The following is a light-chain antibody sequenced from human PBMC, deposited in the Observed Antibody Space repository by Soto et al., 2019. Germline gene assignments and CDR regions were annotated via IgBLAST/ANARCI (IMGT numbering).Light chain of an antibody. CDR1: SGHSSYA. V-gene: IGLV4-69*01. CDR3: QTWGTGYWV. J-gene: IGLJ3*02. Sequence: QSVLTQSPSASASLGASVKLTCTLSSGHSSYAIAWHQQMPEKGPRYLMKLNSDGSHNKGDGIPDRFSGSSSGAERYLTISSRQSEDEADYYCQTWGTGYWVFGGGTKLTVL. CDR2: LNSDGSH.